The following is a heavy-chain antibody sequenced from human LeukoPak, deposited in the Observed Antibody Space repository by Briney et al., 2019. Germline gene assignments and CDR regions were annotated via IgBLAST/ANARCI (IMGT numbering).Heavy chain of an antibody. D-gene: IGHD4-17*01. J-gene: IGHJ4*02. CDR1: GFTFSNAW. Sequence: EAGGSLRLSCAASGFTFSNAWVNWVRQAPGKGLEWVGRIKSKTDGGTTDYAAPVKGRFTISRDDSKNTLYLQMNSLKTEDTAVYYCTTDGGKDDYGDYSLVYWGQGTLATVSS. CDR2: IKSKTDGGTT. CDR3: TTDGGKDDYGDYSLVY. V-gene: IGHV3-15*07.